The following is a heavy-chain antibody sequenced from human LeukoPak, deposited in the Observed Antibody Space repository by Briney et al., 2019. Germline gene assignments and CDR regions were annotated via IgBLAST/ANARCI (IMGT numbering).Heavy chain of an antibody. D-gene: IGHD3-22*01. CDR2: IGAYNGNT. CDR3: ARVNYYDSSGYYYAHLDY. CDR1: GYTFTSYG. Sequence: ASVKVSCKASGYTFTSYGISWVRQAPGQGLEWMGWIGAYNGNTNYAQKLQGRVTMTTDTSTSTAYMELRSLRSDDTAVYYCARVNYYDSSGYYYAHLDYWGQGTLVTVSS. V-gene: IGHV1-18*01. J-gene: IGHJ4*02.